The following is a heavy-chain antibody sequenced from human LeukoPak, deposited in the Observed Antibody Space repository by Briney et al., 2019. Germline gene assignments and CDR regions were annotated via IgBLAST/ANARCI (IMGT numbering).Heavy chain of an antibody. Sequence: GWSLRLSCAASGFTFSDYFMRWLPQAPGKGLEWVSYISSSGSTIHYADSVKCRFTISRDNAKNSMYLQMNSLTAEDRAVDYCARVEYSSSWQIVYYFDYWGQGTLVTVSS. CDR2: ISSSGSTI. CDR1: GFTFSDYF. J-gene: IGHJ4*02. CDR3: ARVEYSSSWQIVYYFDY. V-gene: IGHV3-11*04. D-gene: IGHD6-13*01.